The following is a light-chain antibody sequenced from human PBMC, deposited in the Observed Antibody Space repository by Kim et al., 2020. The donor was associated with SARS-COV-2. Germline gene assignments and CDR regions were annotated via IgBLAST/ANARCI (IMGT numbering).Light chain of an antibody. V-gene: IGKV3-20*01. J-gene: IGKJ4*01. Sequence: YPGERATHPFRASQSVRSKYLTWYQQKPGQAPRLLIYDTSIRATGIPDRLSGSGSGTDFTLTISRLEPEDFAVYYCQQYGISPSTFGGGTKVDIK. CDR2: DTS. CDR1: QSVRSKY. CDR3: QQYGISPST.